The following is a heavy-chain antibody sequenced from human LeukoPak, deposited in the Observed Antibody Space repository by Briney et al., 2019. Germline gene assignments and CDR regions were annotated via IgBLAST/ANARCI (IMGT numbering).Heavy chain of an antibody. CDR2: ISSSGGST. D-gene: IGHD1-26*01. V-gene: IGHV3-23*01. CDR3: AKGGAQV. J-gene: IGHJ4*02. CDR1: GFTFSSDA. Sequence: GGSLRLSCAASGFTFSSDAMRWVRQAPGKGLVWVSAISSSGGSTYYADSVRGRFIISRDSSKNMLYLQMNSLRVEDTAVYYCAKGGAQVGGQGTLVTVSS.